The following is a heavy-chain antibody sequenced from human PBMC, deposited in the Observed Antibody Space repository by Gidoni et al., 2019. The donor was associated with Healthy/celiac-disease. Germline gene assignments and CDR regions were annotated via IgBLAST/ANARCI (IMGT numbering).Heavy chain of an antibody. J-gene: IGHJ4*02. D-gene: IGHD6-19*01. CDR2: IIPILGIA. CDR3: ARDSSGWYTGGGY. CDR1: GGTFSSYT. V-gene: IGHV1-69*08. Sequence: QVQLVQSGAEVKKPGSSVKVSCKASGGTFSSYTISWVRQAPGQGLEWMGRIIPILGIANYAQKFQGRVTITADKSTSTAYMELSSLRSEDTAVYYCARDSSGWYTGGGYWGQGTLVTVSS.